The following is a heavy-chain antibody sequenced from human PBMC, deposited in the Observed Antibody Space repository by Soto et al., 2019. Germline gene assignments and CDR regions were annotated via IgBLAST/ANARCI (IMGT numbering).Heavy chain of an antibody. CDR3: ARQRGYSYGLIDS. D-gene: IGHD5-18*01. J-gene: IGHJ4*02. CDR2: IYYSGST. V-gene: IGHV4-30-4*01. Sequence: QVQLQESGPGLVKPSQTLSLTCTVSGGSISSGNYYWSWIRQPPGKGLEWIGYIYYSGSTYYNPSLKRRVTVSIDTPKNQFSLTLSAVTAADTAVYYCARQRGYSYGLIDSWGQGTLVTVSS. CDR1: GGSISSGNYY.